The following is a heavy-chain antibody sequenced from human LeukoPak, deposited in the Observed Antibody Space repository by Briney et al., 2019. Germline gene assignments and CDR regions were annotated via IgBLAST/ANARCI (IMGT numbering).Heavy chain of an antibody. CDR1: GGSISSYY. V-gene: IGHV4-4*08. J-gene: IGHJ6*03. CDR2: IYTSGST. CDR3: ARMGNFWSGYPPYYYYMDV. D-gene: IGHD3-3*01. Sequence: SETLSLTCTVSGGSISSYYWSWIRQPPGKGLEWIGRIYTSGSTNYNPSLKSRVTISVDTSKNQFSLKLSSVTAADTAVYYCARMGNFWSGYPPYYYYMDVWGKGTTVTVSS.